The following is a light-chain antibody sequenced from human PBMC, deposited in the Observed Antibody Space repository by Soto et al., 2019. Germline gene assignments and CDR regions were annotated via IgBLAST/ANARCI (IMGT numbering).Light chain of an antibody. J-gene: IGLJ2*01. CDR3: SSYTSSSTLV. Sequence: QSVLTQPPSVSGSPGQSVSISCTGTSSDVGSYNRVSWYQQHPGTAPKLMIYDVSNRPSGVPDRFSGSKSGNTASLTISGLQADDEADYYCSSYTSSSTLVFGGGTKLTVL. CDR2: DVS. V-gene: IGLV2-18*02. CDR1: SSDVGSYNR.